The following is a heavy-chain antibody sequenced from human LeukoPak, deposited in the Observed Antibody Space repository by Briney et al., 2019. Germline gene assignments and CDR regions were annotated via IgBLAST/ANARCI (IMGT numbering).Heavy chain of an antibody. J-gene: IGHJ5*02. D-gene: IGHD3-10*01. CDR2: IYYSGST. V-gene: IGHV4-59*01. CDR1: GGSISSYY. Sequence: SETLSLTCTVSGGSISSYYWSWIRQPPGKGLEWIGDIYYSGSTNYNPSLKSRVTISVDTSKNQFSLKLSSVTAADTAVYYCARVWVRGVMVDWFDPWGQGPLVPVSS. CDR3: ARVWVRGVMVDWFDP.